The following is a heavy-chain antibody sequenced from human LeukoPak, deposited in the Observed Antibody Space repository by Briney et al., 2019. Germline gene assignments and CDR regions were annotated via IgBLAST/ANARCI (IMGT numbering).Heavy chain of an antibody. Sequence: GESLKISCKGSGYTVTSYWIAWVRQMPGKAWEGMGTTYPYDSTTRYSPSFQGQVTISGDKSISTAYLQWSSLKASDTAMYYCARQSGYSSGWYVVDYFDYWGQGTLVTVSS. D-gene: IGHD6-19*01. CDR3: ARQSGYSSGWYVVDYFDY. CDR1: GYTVTSYW. V-gene: IGHV5-51*01. CDR2: TYPYDSTT. J-gene: IGHJ4*02.